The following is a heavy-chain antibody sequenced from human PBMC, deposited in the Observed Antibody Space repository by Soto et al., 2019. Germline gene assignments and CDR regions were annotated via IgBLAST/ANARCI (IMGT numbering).Heavy chain of an antibody. J-gene: IGHJ4*02. CDR2: IYYSGST. Sequence: SETLSLTCTVSGGSVSSGSYYWSWIRKPPGKGLEWIGYIYYSGSTNYNPSLKSRVTISVDTSKNQFSLKLSSVTAADTAVYYCAREIYDFWSGYYTGSGFDYWGQGTLVTVSS. V-gene: IGHV4-61*01. CDR1: GGSVSSGSYY. CDR3: AREIYDFWSGYYTGSGFDY. D-gene: IGHD3-3*01.